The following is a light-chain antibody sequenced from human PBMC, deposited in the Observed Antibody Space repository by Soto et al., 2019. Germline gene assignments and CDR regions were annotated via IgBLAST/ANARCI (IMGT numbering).Light chain of an antibody. CDR1: SRDIGAYNF. CDR2: DVN. Sequence: QSVLTQPVSVSGSPGQSITISCTGTSRDIGAYNFVSWYQQHPGKAPKLMLYDVNIRPSGVSNRFSGSKSGNTASLTISGLQAEDEADYYCTSWTTSTTMIFGGATKVTVL. J-gene: IGLJ2*01. V-gene: IGLV2-14*03. CDR3: TSWTTSTTMI.